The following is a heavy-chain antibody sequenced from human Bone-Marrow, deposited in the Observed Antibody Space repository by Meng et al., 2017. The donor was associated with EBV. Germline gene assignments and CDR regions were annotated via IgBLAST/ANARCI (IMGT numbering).Heavy chain of an antibody. V-gene: IGHV1-69*01. D-gene: IGHD3-9*01. CDR3: ARRQYYDILTGYYH. Sequence: QVRRVESGAEVKKAGSSVKVACKASGGTFSSYAISWVRQAPGQGLEWMGGIIPIFGTANYAQKFQGRVTITADESTSTAYMELSSLRSEDTAVYYCARRQYYDILTGYYHWGQGTLVTVSS. J-gene: IGHJ5*02. CDR1: GGTFSSYA. CDR2: IIPIFGTA.